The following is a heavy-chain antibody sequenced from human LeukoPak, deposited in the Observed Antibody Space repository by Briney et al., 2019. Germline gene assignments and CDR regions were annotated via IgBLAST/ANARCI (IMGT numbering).Heavy chain of an antibody. J-gene: IGHJ6*02. D-gene: IGHD3-10*01. CDR3: ARLDASGSYSSRDFYYGMDV. CDR1: GFTFSSYS. V-gene: IGHV3-48*04. Sequence: PGGSLRLSCAASGFTFSSYSMNWVRQAPGKGLEWVSFISTSGTTIYYAHSVKGRFTISRDNAQNSLFLQMNSLRAEDTAVYYCARLDASGSYSSRDFYYGMDVWGQGTTVAVSS. CDR2: ISTSGTTI.